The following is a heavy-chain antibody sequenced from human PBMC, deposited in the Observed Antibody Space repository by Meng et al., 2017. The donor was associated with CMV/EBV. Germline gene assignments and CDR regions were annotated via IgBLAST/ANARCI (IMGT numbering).Heavy chain of an antibody. CDR3: ARCQVPADTFNYYYYGMDV. Sequence: ASVKVSCKASGYTFTSYDINWVRQATGQGLEWMGWMNPNSGNTGYAQKFQGRVTMTRNTSISTAYMELSSLRSEDTAVYYCARCQVPADTFNYYYYGMDVWGQGTTVTVSS. V-gene: IGHV1-8*01. J-gene: IGHJ6*02. CDR1: GYTFTSYD. D-gene: IGHD2-2*01. CDR2: MNPNSGNT.